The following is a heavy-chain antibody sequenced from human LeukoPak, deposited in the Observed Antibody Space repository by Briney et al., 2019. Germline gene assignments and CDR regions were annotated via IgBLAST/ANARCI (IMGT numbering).Heavy chain of an antibody. Sequence: ASVKVSCKASGYTFTGYYMHWVRQAPGQGLEWMGWINPNCGGTNYAQKFQGWVTMTADTSISTAYMELSRVRSDDTSVYLCARGGDGSGCYYLVSWVGLWGRGNLVSVSS. J-gene: IGHJ4*02. D-gene: IGHD3-10*01. V-gene: IGHV1-2*04. CDR2: INPNCGGT. CDR3: ARGGDGSGCYYLVSWVGL. CDR1: GYTFTGYY.